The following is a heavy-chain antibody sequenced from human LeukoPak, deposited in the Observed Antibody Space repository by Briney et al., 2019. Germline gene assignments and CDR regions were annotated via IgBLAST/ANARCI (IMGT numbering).Heavy chain of an antibody. V-gene: IGHV3-21*01. CDR1: GFTFSTYG. Sequence: GGSLRLSCAASGFTFSTYGMHWVRQAPGKGLEWVSSISSSSSYIYYADSVKGRFTISRDNAKNSLYLQMNSLRAEDTAVYYCARDGGYSSSPAPDWGQGTLVTVSS. D-gene: IGHD6-6*01. CDR2: ISSSSSYI. CDR3: ARDGGYSSSPAPD. J-gene: IGHJ4*02.